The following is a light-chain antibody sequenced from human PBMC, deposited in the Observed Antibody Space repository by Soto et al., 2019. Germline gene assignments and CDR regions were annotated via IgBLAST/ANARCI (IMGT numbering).Light chain of an antibody. V-gene: IGLV2-11*01. CDR2: DVN. Sequence: QSALTQPRSVSGSPGQSGTISCTGTGSDVGGFNSVSWYQQHPGKAPKLMIYDVNKRPSGVPDRFSGSKSGSTASLTISGLQAEDGADYYCCSYAGSYSYAFATGTKVTVL. J-gene: IGLJ1*01. CDR3: CSYAGSYSYA. CDR1: GSDVGGFNS.